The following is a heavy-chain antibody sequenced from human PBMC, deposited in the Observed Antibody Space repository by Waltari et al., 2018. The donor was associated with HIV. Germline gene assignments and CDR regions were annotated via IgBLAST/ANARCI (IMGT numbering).Heavy chain of an antibody. CDR2: ISSSGGTT. J-gene: IGHJ6*02. CDR1: GFTFSDYH. Sequence: GKPGGSLRVSCAVSGFTFSDYHMSWIRQAPGKGLEWLSYISSSGGTTNYAASVKGRFTISRDNAKKALYLEMNSLRAEDTAVYYCARVAGSSSNYYGMDVWGQGTTVTVSS. V-gene: IGHV3-11*01. D-gene: IGHD6-6*01. CDR3: ARVAGSSSNYYGMDV.